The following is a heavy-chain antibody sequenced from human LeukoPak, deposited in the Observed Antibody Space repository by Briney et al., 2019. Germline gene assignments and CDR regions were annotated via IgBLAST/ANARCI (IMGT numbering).Heavy chain of an antibody. D-gene: IGHD6-13*01. CDR2: IYYSGST. Sequence: SETLSLTCAVYGGSFSGYYWSWIRQPPGKGLEWIGSIYYSGSTYYNPSLKSRVTISVDTSKNQFSLKLSSVTAADTAVYYCARGPGIAAADLYYYYYYMDVWAKGPRSPSP. CDR3: ARGPGIAAADLYYYYYYMDV. J-gene: IGHJ6*03. V-gene: IGHV4-34*01. CDR1: GGSFSGYY.